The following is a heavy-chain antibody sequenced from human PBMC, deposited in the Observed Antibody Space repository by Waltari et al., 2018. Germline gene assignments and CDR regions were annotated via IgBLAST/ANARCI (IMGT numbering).Heavy chain of an antibody. Sequence: EVQMLESGGGLVEPGGSLRLSCVGTGSTFSRSWIHWVRQAPGKGLMWLSRIKSDGTVTFYADSVRGRFIISRDNAKNTAYLQMNSLTDDDTAMYYCARFPYAGSTDGEWGQGTLV. V-gene: IGHV3-74*02. CDR3: ARFPYAGSTDGE. D-gene: IGHD1-26*01. CDR2: IKSDGTVT. CDR1: GSTFSRSW. J-gene: IGHJ4*02.